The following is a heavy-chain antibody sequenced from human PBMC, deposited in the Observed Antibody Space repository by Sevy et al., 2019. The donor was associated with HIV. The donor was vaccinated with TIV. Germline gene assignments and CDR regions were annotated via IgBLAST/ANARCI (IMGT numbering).Heavy chain of an antibody. D-gene: IGHD3-22*01. J-gene: IGHJ3*02. CDR3: AKKNGAMAYDSFDI. Sequence: GGSLRLSCAASGFSLSSYAMSWVRQAPGKGLEWVSDISGGGGSTYYADSVRGRFTISRDISKNTLYLKMNSLRAEDTAVYYCAKKNGAMAYDSFDIWGQGTMVTVSS. V-gene: IGHV3-23*01. CDR1: GFSLSSYA. CDR2: ISGGGGST.